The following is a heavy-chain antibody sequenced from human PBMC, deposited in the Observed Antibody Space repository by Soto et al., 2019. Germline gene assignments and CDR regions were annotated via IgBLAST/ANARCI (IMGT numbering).Heavy chain of an antibody. J-gene: IGHJ4*02. CDR3: TTDPYSTRDY. CDR1: GFTFINAW. Sequence: GGSLRLSCATSGFTFINAWMNWVRQAPGKGLEWVGRVKSKTDAGTTDYAAPVIGRFTITRDDSKNTLFLQMNSLKIEDTALYYCTTDPYSTRDYWGLGTLVTVSS. V-gene: IGHV3-15*07. D-gene: IGHD4-4*01. CDR2: VKSKTDAGTT.